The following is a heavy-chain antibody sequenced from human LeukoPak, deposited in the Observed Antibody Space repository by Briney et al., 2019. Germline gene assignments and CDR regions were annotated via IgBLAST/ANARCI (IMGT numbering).Heavy chain of an antibody. CDR2: IHTSGST. CDR1: GDSSRIYY. V-gene: IGHV4-4*09. Sequence: SETLSLTCTVSGDSSRIYYWSWFRQPPGKGLEWLGYIHTSGSTTYNPSLRGRVAISLDTSKNHFSLRLSSAAAADSAVYYCASHSGTWGYLDVRGQGALVTVSS. J-gene: IGHJ4*02. D-gene: IGHD3-22*01. CDR3: ASHSGTWGYLDV.